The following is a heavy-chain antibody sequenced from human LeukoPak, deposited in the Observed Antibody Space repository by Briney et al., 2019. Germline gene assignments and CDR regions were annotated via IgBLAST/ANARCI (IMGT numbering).Heavy chain of an antibody. CDR3: ATGDTDV. CDR1: GYTFTSYG. Sequence: ASVKVSCKASGYTFTSYGICLVRQAPGKGLEWMGVFDPKNGETIYAQKFQGRVTMPENTSTDTAYMELSSLRCEDTAVYYSATGDTDVWGKGTTVTVSS. V-gene: IGHV1-24*01. CDR2: FDPKNGET. J-gene: IGHJ6*03.